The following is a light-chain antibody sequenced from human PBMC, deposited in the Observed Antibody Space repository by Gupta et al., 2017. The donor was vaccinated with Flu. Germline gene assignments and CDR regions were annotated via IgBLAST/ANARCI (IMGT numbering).Light chain of an antibody. J-gene: IGLJ2*01. V-gene: IGLV6-57*01. CDR2: EDN. CDR3: QSYDSFNRYVV. Sequence: NFMLTQPHSVSESPGQTVTISCTRRSGSIDTNYVQWYQQRPDSSPTIVIYEDNLRPSVVPDRFAGSTDTSSNSASLTIAGLKTEDEADYFCQSYDSFNRYVVFGGGTKLTVL. CDR1: SGSIDTNY.